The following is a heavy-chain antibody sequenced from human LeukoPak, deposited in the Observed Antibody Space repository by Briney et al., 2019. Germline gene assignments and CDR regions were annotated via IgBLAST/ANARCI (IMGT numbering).Heavy chain of an antibody. Sequence: VSGGSISSXXXXXIRQPPGKGXXXXGXIYYSGSTNYNPSLKSRVTISVDTSKNQFSLKLSSVTAADTAVYYCAKSPLSITMVRGETFDYWGQGTLVTVSS. J-gene: IGHJ4*02. CDR2: IYYSGST. V-gene: IGHV4-59*01. CDR3: AKSPLSITMVRGETFDY. CDR1: GGSISSXX. D-gene: IGHD3-10*01.